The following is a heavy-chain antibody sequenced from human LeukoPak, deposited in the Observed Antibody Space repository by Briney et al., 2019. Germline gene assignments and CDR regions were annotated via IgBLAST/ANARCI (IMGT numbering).Heavy chain of an antibody. Sequence: PGGSLRLSCAASGFTFSSYEMNWVRQAPGKGLEWVSYISSSGSTIYYADSVKGRFTISRDNAKNSLYLQMNSLRAEDTAVYYCARDGIPAANAFDYWGQGTLVTVSS. CDR1: GFTFSSYE. J-gene: IGHJ4*02. CDR3: ARDGIPAANAFDY. CDR2: ISSSGSTI. D-gene: IGHD2-2*01. V-gene: IGHV3-48*03.